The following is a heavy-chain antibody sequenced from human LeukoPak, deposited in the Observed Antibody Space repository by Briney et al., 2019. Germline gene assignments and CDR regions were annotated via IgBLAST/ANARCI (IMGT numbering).Heavy chain of an antibody. D-gene: IGHD6-25*01. CDR1: GYSFTNYW. J-gene: IGHJ4*02. CDR2: INPSDSYT. Sequence: GESLRISCKGSGYSFTNYWISWVRQMPGKGLEWMGRINPSDSYTNYNPSFQGHVTFSVDKSIATAYLQWTTLKASDTAMYYCARGGRLDDYWGQGTLVTVSS. CDR3: ARGGRLDDY. V-gene: IGHV5-10-1*01.